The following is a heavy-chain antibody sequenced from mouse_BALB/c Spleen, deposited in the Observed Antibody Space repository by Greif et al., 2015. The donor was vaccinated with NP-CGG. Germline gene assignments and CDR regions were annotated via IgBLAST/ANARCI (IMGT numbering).Heavy chain of an antibody. CDR1: GYSFTGYF. Sequence: EVKLMESGPELVKPGASVKISCKASGYSFTGYFMNWVMQSHGKSLEWIGRINPYNGDTFYNQKSKGKATLTVDKSSSTALMELRSLASEDSAVYYCLKEGNYVGYFDYWGQGTTLTVSS. V-gene: IGHV1-20*02. CDR3: LKEGNYVGYFDY. CDR2: INPYNGDT. D-gene: IGHD2-1*01. J-gene: IGHJ2*01.